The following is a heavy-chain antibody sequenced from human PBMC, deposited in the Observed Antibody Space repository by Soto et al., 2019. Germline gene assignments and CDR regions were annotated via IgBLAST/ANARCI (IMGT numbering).Heavy chain of an antibody. CDR2: ISDTGYFT. D-gene: IGHD2-2*01. J-gene: IGHJ4*02. CDR1: GVSFKLFA. Sequence: LRLSCEASGVSFKLFAVAWVRQAPGKGLEWVSRISDTGYFTYYADSVKGRFTISRDNSKRMLYLEMNSLRVDDTAVYYCAQEGSTYHLAYWGRGTQVTVSS. V-gene: IGHV3-23*01. CDR3: AQEGSTYHLAY.